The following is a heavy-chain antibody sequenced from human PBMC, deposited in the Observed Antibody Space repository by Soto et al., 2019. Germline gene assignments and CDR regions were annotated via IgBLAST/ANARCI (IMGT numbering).Heavy chain of an antibody. J-gene: IGHJ4*02. CDR3: ARGPPSAGGSYRFDY. V-gene: IGHV1-8*01. D-gene: IGHD1-26*01. CDR1: GYTFTSYD. CDR2: MNPNSGNT. Sequence: QVQLVQSGAEVKKPGASVKVSCKASGYTFTSYDINWVRQATGQGLEWMGWMNPNSGNTGYAQKFQGRVTMTRNTSRSTADMELSSLRSEDTAVYYCARGPPSAGGSYRFDYWGQGTLVTVSS.